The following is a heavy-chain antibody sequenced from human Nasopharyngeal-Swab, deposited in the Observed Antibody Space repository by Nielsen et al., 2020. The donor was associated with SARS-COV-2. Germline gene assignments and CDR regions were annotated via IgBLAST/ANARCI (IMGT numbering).Heavy chain of an antibody. V-gene: IGHV3-23*01. CDR2: VSTSGDT. D-gene: IGHD6-19*01. Sequence: GGSLRLSCVASGFTFSKYFLSWVRQAPGGGLEWVSLVSTSGDTYYADSVKGRFTISRDNSRNTLHLQMNSLRVEDTAMYYCAKEGGWGVAGNAEAFGVWGQGKMVTVSS. CDR1: GFTFSKYF. J-gene: IGHJ3*01. CDR3: AKEGGWGVAGNAEAFGV.